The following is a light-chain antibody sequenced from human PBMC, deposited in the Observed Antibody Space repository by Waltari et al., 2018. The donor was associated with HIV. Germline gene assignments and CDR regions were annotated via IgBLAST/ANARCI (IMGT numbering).Light chain of an antibody. CDR1: SRDVGGSNY. Sequence: QSALTQPASVSGSPGPSITISCTGTSRDVGGSNYVSWYQHHPGKAPKPMIYDVSNRPSGVSNRFSGSKSGNTASLTISGLQAEDEADYYCNSYTTSSTLHWVFGGGTKLTVL. CDR3: NSYTTSSTLHWV. CDR2: DVS. V-gene: IGLV2-14*03. J-gene: IGLJ3*02.